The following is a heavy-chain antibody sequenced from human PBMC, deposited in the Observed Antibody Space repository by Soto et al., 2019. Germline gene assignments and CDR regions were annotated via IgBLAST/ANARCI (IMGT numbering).Heavy chain of an antibody. J-gene: IGHJ4*02. CDR3: AKDVLGSSSPHYFDY. D-gene: IGHD6-6*01. CDR1: GFTFSSYA. Sequence: GGSLRLSCAASGFTFSSYAMSWVRQAPGKGLEWVSAISGSGGSTYYADSVKGRFTISRDNSKNTLYLQMNSLRAEDTAVYYCAKDVLGSSSPHYFDYWGQGTLVTVSS. V-gene: IGHV3-23*01. CDR2: ISGSGGST.